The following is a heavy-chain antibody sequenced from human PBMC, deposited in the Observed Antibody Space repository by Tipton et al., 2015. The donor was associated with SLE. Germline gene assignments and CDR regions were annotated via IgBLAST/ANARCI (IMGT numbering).Heavy chain of an antibody. CDR1: GGSISSYY. D-gene: IGHD1-1*01. J-gene: IGHJ4*02. CDR2: IYYSGST. CDR3: ARAQTGTTYLFDY. Sequence: GLVKPSETLSLTCTVSGGSISSYYWSWIRQPPGKGLEWIGYIYYSGSTNYNPSLKSRVTISVDTSRNQFSLKLSSVTAADTGVYYCARAQTGTTYLFDYWGQGTLVTVSS. V-gene: IGHV4-59*01.